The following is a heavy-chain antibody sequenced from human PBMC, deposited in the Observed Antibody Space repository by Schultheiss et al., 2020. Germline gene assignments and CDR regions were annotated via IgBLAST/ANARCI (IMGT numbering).Heavy chain of an antibody. CDR2: IYTSGST. Sequence: SETLSLTCAVSGGSISSGGYYWSWIRQPAGKGLEWIGRIYTSGSTNYNPSLMSRVTISVDTSKNRFSLKLTSVTAADTAVYYCARSSRLWPFDYWGQGTLVTVSS. CDR3: ARSSRLWPFDY. V-gene: IGHV4-61*02. J-gene: IGHJ4*02. CDR1: GGSISSGGYY. D-gene: IGHD2-2*01.